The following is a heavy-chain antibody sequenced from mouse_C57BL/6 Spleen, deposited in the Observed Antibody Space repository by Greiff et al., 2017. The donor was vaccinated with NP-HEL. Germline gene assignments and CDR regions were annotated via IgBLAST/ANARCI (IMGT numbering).Heavy chain of an antibody. D-gene: IGHD1-1*01. Sequence: LQQHGAERGKPGASVKMSCKASGYTFTSYWITWVKQRPGQGLEWSGDIYPGSGSTNYNEKFKSKATLTVDTSSSTAYMQLSSLTSEDSAVYYCAREGHYYGSSYGYFDVWGTGTTVTVSS. CDR1: GYTFTSYW. CDR3: AREGHYYGSSYGYFDV. V-gene: IGHV1-55*01. J-gene: IGHJ1*03. CDR2: IYPGSGST.